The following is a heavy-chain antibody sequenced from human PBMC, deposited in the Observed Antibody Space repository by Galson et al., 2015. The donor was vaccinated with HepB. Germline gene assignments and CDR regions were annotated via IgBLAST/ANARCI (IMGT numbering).Heavy chain of an antibody. J-gene: IGHJ4*02. CDR1: GFTFSSYG. CDR2: ISYGGSNK. Sequence: SLRLSCAASGFTFSSYGMHWVRQAPGKGLEWVAVISYGGSNKYYADSVKGRFTVSRDNSKNTLYLQMNSLRAEDTAAYYCGKDQGSGSSPFDYWGQGTLVTVPS. V-gene: IGHV3-30*18. D-gene: IGHD3-10*01. CDR3: GKDQGSGSSPFDY.